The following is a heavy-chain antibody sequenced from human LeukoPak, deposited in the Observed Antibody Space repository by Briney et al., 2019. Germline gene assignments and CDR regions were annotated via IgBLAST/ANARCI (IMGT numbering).Heavy chain of an antibody. V-gene: IGHV3-23*01. Sequence: GGSLRLSCAASGFTFSSYAMSWVRQAPGKGLEWVSAISGSGGSTYYADSVKGRFTISRDNSKNTLYLQMNSLRAEDTAVYYCAKVRREAYYYGSGSFDYWAREPWSPSPQ. CDR2: ISGSGGST. CDR3: AKVRREAYYYGSGSFDY. J-gene: IGHJ4*02. D-gene: IGHD3-10*01. CDR1: GFTFSSYA.